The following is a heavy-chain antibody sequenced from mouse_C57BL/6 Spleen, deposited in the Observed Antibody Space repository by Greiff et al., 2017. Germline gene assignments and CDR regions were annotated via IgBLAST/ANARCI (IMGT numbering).Heavy chain of an antibody. Sequence: EVKLMASGGGLVKPGGSLKLSCAASGFTFSSYAMSWVRQTPEKRLEWVATISDGGSYTYYPDNVKGRFTISRDNAKNNLYLQMSHLKSEDTAMYYCARDELRPYYYAMDYWGQGTSVTVSS. CDR1: GFTFSSYA. V-gene: IGHV5-4*01. J-gene: IGHJ4*01. CDR2: ISDGGSYT. CDR3: ARDELRPYYYAMDY. D-gene: IGHD3-2*02.